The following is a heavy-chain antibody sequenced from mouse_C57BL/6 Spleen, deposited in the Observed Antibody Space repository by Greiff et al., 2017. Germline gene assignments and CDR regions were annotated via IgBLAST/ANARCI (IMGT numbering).Heavy chain of an antibody. CDR3: ARGSYGSSYSYWYFDV. D-gene: IGHD1-1*01. Sequence: QVQLQQPGAELVKPGASVKMSCKASGYTFTSYWITWVKQRPGQGLEWIGDIYPGSGSTNYNEQFKSKATLTVDTSSSTAYMQLSSLTSEDSAVYYCARGSYGSSYSYWYFDVWGTGTTVTVSS. V-gene: IGHV1-55*01. CDR1: GYTFTSYW. J-gene: IGHJ1*03. CDR2: IYPGSGST.